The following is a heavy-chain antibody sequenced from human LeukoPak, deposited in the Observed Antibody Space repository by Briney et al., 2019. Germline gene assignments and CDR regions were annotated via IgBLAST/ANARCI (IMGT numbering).Heavy chain of an antibody. Sequence: GGSLRLSCAASGFTFSDYYMSWIRQAPGKGLGWVSYISSSGSTIYYADSVKGRFTISRDNAKNSLYLQMNSLRAEDTAVCYCARVTGATTHWFDPWGQGTLVTVSS. CDR1: GFTFSDYY. V-gene: IGHV3-11*01. CDR2: ISSSGSTI. CDR3: ARVTGATTHWFDP. D-gene: IGHD1-26*01. J-gene: IGHJ5*02.